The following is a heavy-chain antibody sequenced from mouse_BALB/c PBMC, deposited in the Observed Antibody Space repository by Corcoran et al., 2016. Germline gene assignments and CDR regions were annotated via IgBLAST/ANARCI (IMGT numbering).Heavy chain of an antibody. Sequence: EVLLQQSGPELVKPGASVKIPCKASGYTFTDYNMDWVKQSHGKSLEWIGDINPNNGGTIYNQKFKGKATLTVDKSSSTAYMELRSLTSEDTAVYYCARRDYDGYYSMDYRGQGTSVTVSS. D-gene: IGHD2-3*01. J-gene: IGHJ4*01. CDR1: GYTFTDYN. CDR3: ARRDYDGYYSMDY. CDR2: INPNNGGT. V-gene: IGHV1-18*01.